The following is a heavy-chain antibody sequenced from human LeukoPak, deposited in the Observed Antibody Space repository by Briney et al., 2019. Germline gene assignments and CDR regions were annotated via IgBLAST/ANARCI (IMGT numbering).Heavy chain of an antibody. V-gene: IGHV3-48*04. Sequence: PGGSLRLSCAASGFTFSSYSMNWVRQAPGKGLEWVSYISSSSSTIYYADSVEGRFTISRDNAKNSLYLQMNSLRAEDTAVYYCARDHSWDEYSSSWYYFDYWGQGTLVTVSS. CDR3: ARDHSWDEYSSSWYYFDY. CDR2: ISSSSSTI. CDR1: GFTFSSYS. J-gene: IGHJ4*02. D-gene: IGHD6-13*01.